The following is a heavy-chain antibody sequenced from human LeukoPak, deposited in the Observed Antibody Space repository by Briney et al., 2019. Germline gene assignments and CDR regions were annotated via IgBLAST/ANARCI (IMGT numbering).Heavy chain of an antibody. D-gene: IGHD3-22*01. CDR2: IYTSGST. J-gene: IGHJ3*02. CDR3: ARDLNDSRGYWEAFDI. CDR1: GASISRSY. Sequence: SETLSLTCTVSGASISRSYWSWIRQPAGKGLGWIGRIYTSGSTNYNPSLKSRVTMSLDTSKSQFSLKLSSVTAADTAVYYCARDLNDSRGYWEAFDIWGQGTMVTVSS. V-gene: IGHV4-4*07.